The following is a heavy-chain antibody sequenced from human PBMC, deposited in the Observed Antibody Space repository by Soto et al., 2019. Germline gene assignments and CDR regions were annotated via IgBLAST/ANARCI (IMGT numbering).Heavy chain of an antibody. J-gene: IGHJ4*02. Sequence: GGSLRLSCVASGFIFGSYGMHWVRQAPGEGLEWVAVISYDGTNKYYADSVKGRFTISRDNSKNTLWLQMNSLRAEDTAVYYCAQVPRYTVTPPDDYWGQGTLVTSPQ. CDR2: ISYDGTNK. D-gene: IGHD4-17*01. CDR1: GFIFGSYG. CDR3: AQVPRYTVTPPDDY. V-gene: IGHV3-30*18.